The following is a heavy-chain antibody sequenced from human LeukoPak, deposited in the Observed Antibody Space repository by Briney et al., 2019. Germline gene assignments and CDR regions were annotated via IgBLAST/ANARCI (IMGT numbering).Heavy chain of an antibody. Sequence: SETLSLTCTVSGGSISSSSYYWGWIRQPPGKGLEWIGSIYYSGSTYYNPSLKSRVTISVDTSKNQFSLKLSSVTAADTAVYYCARYVVIKSGWFDPWGQGTLVTVSS. V-gene: IGHV4-39*01. CDR1: GGSISSSSYY. CDR3: ARYVVIKSGWFDP. D-gene: IGHD3-22*01. CDR2: IYYSGST. J-gene: IGHJ5*02.